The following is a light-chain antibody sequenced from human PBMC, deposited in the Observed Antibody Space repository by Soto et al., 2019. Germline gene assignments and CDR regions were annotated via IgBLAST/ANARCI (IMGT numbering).Light chain of an antibody. CDR2: AAS. Sequence: IVLTQSPGTLSLSLGERATLSCRASQSVSSSYLAWYQQKPGQAPRLLIYAASSRATGIPDRFSGSGSGTDFTLTISRLEPEDCAVYYCQQYGASPEWTFGQGTKVEIK. CDR3: QQYGASPEWT. V-gene: IGKV3-20*01. J-gene: IGKJ1*01. CDR1: QSVSSSY.